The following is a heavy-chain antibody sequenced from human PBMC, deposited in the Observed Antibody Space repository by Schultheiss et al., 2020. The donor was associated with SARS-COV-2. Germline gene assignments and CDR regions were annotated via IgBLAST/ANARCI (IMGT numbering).Heavy chain of an antibody. D-gene: IGHD2-2*01. CDR2: IYTSGST. CDR3: ARLGAVPIGNWFDP. V-gene: IGHV4-61*02. CDR1: GGSVSSGSYY. J-gene: IGHJ5*02. Sequence: SETLSLTCTVSGGSVSSGSYYWSWIRQHPGKGLEWIGRIYTSGSTNYNPSLKSRVTMSVDTSKNQFSLKLSSVTAADTAVYYCARLGAVPIGNWFDPWGQGTLVTVSS.